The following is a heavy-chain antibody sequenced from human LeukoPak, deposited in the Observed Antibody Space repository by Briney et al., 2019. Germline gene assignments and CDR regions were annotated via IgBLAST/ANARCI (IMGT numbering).Heavy chain of an antibody. CDR3: ASRLEYSGSKGVFDY. CDR1: GLTVTSNY. V-gene: IGHV3-66*01. D-gene: IGHD1-26*01. CDR2: IYSGGYT. Sequence: GGSLRLSCAASGLTVTSNYMTWVRQAPGKGLEWVAIIYSGGYTDYADSVKGRFTISRDNSKNTLYLQMNSLRAEDTAVYYCASRLEYSGSKGVFDYWGQGTLVTVSS. J-gene: IGHJ4*02.